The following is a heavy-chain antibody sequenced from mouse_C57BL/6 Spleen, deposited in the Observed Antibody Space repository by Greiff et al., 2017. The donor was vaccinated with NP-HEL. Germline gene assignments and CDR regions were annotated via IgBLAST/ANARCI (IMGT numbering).Heavy chain of an antibody. D-gene: IGHD2-4*01. J-gene: IGHJ4*01. CDR2: IWSGGST. V-gene: IGHV2-2*01. CDR3: ARNFRIYYDYYSYAMDY. Sequence: VQLQQSGPGLVQPSQSLSITCTVSGFSLTSYGVHWVRQSPGKGLEWLGVIWSGGSTDYNAAFISRLSISKDNSKSQVFFKMNSLQADDTAIYYCARNFRIYYDYYSYAMDYWGQGTSVTVSS. CDR1: GFSLTSYG.